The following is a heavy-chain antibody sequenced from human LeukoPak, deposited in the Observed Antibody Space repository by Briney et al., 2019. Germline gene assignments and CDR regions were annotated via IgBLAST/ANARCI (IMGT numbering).Heavy chain of an antibody. Sequence: GASVKVSCKASGYTFTSYGISWVRQAPGQGLEWMGWISAYNGNTNYAQKLQGRVTMTTDTSTSTAYMELRSLRSDDTAVYYCARGKFYYDSSGYEPWGQGTMVTVSS. CDR1: GYTFTSYG. CDR2: ISAYNGNT. CDR3: ARGKFYYDSSGYEP. D-gene: IGHD3-22*01. V-gene: IGHV1-18*01. J-gene: IGHJ3*01.